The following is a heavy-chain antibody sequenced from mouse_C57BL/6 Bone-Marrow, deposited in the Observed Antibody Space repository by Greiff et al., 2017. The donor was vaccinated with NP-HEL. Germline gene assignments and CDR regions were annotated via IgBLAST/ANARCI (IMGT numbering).Heavy chain of an antibody. V-gene: IGHV1-72*01. CDR1: GYTFTSYW. CDR2: IDPNSGGT. Sequence: QVQLQQPGAELVKPGASVKLSCKASGYTFTSYWMHWVKQRPGRGPEWIGRIDPNSGGTKYNEKFKSKATLTVDKPSSTAYMQLSSLTSEDSAVYYCARGRVYYYVFAYWGQGTLVTVSA. J-gene: IGHJ3*01. CDR3: ARGRVYYYVFAY. D-gene: IGHD1-1*01.